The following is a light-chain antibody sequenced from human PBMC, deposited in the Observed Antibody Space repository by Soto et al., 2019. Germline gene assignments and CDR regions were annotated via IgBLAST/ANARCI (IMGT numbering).Light chain of an antibody. V-gene: IGKV3D-7*01. J-gene: IGKJ1*01. CDR1: QNVRTNY. CDR2: GAS. CDR3: LQDYNYPPT. Sequence: EIVLTQSPGTLSLSPGERVTLSCRASQNVRTNYLAWYQQKPGQAPRLLIYGASTRATGIPARFSGSGSGTEFTLTISSLQSEDFATYYCLQDYNYPPTFGQGTKV.